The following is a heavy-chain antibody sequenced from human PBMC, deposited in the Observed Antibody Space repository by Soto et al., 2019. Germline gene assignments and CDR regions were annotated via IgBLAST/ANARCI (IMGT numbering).Heavy chain of an antibody. CDR3: TRDRPRPQHCFDY. CDR2: IWYDGSNK. J-gene: IGHJ4*02. D-gene: IGHD6-6*01. Sequence: GKGLEWVAVIWYDGSNKYYSDSVKGRFAISSDYSKNSLYLKMNSLRDEDTVVYFCTRDRPRPQHCFDYSGQG. V-gene: IGHV3-33*01.